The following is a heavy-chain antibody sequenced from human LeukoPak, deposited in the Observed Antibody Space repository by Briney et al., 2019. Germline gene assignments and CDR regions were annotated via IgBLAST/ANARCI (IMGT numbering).Heavy chain of an antibody. V-gene: IGHV1-18*01. J-gene: IGHJ4*02. D-gene: IGHD5-12*01. Sequence: GASVKVSCKASGYTFTSYGISWVRQAPGQGLEWMGWISAYNGNTNYAQKLQGRVTMTTDTSTSTAYMELRSLTSDDTAVYYCARGISYGDIVATIDYWGQGTLVTVSS. CDR3: ARGISYGDIVATIDY. CDR2: ISAYNGNT. CDR1: GYTFTSYG.